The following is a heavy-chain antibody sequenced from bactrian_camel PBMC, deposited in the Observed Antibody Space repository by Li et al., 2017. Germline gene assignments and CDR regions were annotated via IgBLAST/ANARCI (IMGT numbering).Heavy chain of an antibody. V-gene: IGHV3S63*01. D-gene: IGHD2*01. J-gene: IGHJ4*01. CDR2: FIRSDGST. CDR1: GFTFHASI. Sequence: QLVESGGGSVQAGGSLRLSCTASGFTFHASIMGWYRQAPGNECEMVSFIRSDGSTVYVDRVKGRFTISRDNAKNTVDLRMDALKPEDTAVYYCAILGGRWDLPSSVRCQRSQGTQVTVS.